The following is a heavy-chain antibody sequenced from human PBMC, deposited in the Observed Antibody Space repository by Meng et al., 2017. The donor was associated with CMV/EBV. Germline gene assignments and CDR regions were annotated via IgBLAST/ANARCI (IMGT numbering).Heavy chain of an antibody. CDR3: ASLLGIYYGTDV. J-gene: IGHJ6*02. CDR2: ISSSSSYI. V-gene: IGHV3-21*01. Sequence: GESLKISCAASGFTFSNYSMNWVRQAPGKGLEWVSSISSSSSYIYYADSVKGRFTISRDNAKNSLYLQMNSLRAEDTAVYYCASLLGIYYGTDVWGQGTTVTRLL. D-gene: IGHD6-13*01. CDR1: GFTFSNYS.